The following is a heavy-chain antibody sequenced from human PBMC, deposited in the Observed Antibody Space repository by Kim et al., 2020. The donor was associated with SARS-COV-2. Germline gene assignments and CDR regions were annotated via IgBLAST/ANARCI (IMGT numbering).Heavy chain of an antibody. CDR2: ISSSGSTI. V-gene: IGHV3-48*03. J-gene: IGHJ4*02. CDR3: ARGPWVRGRGFDY. Sequence: GGSLRLSCAASGFTFSSYEMNWVRQAPGKGLEWVSYISSSGSTIYYADSVKGRFTISRDNAKNSLYLQMNSLRAEDTAVYYCARGPWVRGRGFDYWGQGTLVTVSS. CDR1: GFTFSSYE. D-gene: IGHD3-10*01.